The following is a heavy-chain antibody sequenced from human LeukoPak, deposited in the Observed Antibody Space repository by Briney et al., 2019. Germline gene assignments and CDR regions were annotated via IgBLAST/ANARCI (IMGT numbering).Heavy chain of an antibody. CDR1: GFTFSSYW. Sequence: GGSLRLSCAASGFTFSSYWMHWVRQAPGKGLEWVSAISGSGGSTYYADSVKGRFTISRDNSKNTLYLQMNSLRAEDAAVYYCAKDAHGGKYFDYWGQGTLVTVSS. V-gene: IGHV3-23*01. CDR2: ISGSGGST. J-gene: IGHJ4*02. D-gene: IGHD6-25*01. CDR3: AKDAHGGKYFDY.